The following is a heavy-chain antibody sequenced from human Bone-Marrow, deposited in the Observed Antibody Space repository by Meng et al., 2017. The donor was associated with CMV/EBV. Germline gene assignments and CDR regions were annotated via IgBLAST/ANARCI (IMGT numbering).Heavy chain of an antibody. J-gene: IGHJ6*02. CDR3: ARFPLSFDRLATHYYGMDV. Sequence: SVKVSCKASGGTFSSYTISWVRQAPGQGLEWMGGIIPILGIANYAQKFQGRVTITADKSTSTAYMELSSLRSEDTAVYYCARFPLSFDRLATHYYGMDVWGQGPTVTFYS. D-gene: IGHD3-9*01. CDR1: GGTFSSYT. CDR2: IIPILGIA. V-gene: IGHV1-69*10.